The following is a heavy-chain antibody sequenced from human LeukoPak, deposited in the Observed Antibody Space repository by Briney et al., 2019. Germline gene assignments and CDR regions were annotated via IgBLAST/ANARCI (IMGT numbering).Heavy chain of an antibody. CDR3: ARVGYSGYDWKGGYYYYYGMDV. CDR1: GFTFGSYS. CDR2: ISSSSSYI. Sequence: GGSLRLSCAASGFTFGSYSMNWVRQAPGKGLEWVSSISSSSSYIYYADSVKGRFTISRGNAKNSLYLQMNSLRAEDTAVYYCARVGYSGYDWKGGYYYYYGMDVWGQGTTVTVSS. J-gene: IGHJ6*02. V-gene: IGHV3-21*01. D-gene: IGHD5-12*01.